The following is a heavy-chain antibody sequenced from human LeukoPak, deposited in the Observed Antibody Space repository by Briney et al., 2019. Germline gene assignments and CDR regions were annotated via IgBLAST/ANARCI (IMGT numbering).Heavy chain of an antibody. D-gene: IGHD7-27*01. V-gene: IGHV3-23*01. J-gene: IGHJ4*02. CDR1: GFTFSSYT. CDR3: AKDGGLWVSAHWGDS. CDR2: ITTSDGNT. Sequence: AGGSLGLSCAASGFTFSSYTMSWVRQAPGKGLEGVSTITTSDGNTYYADSVKGRFTVSRDNSKNTLFLQMNSLRAEDTAVYYCAKDGGLWVSAHWGDSWGRGTLVTVSS.